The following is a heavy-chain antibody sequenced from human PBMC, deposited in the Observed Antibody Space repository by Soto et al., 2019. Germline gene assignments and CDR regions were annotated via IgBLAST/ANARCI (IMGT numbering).Heavy chain of an antibody. J-gene: IGHJ4*02. CDR2: ISGSGDST. CDR1: GFTFSSYA. V-gene: IGHV3-23*01. Sequence: EVQLLESGGGLVQPGGSVRLSCAASGFTFSSYAMRWVRQAPGKGLEWVSAISGSGDSTYYADSVKGRFTISRDNSKITLYLQMNSLRAGHTAIFFCARRGSGSYYDCWGQGHLVTVSS. CDR3: ARRGSGSYYDC. D-gene: IGHD1-26*01.